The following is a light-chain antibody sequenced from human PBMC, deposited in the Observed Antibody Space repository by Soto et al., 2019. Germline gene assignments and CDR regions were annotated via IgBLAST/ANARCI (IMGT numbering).Light chain of an antibody. Sequence: QSALTQPASVSGSPGQSITISCTGTSSDDGGSNQASWYQQHPGKAPKLMIYDVSTRLSGVSNRFSGSKSGNTASLTISGLQAEDEADYYCTSYSNSSPVVFGGGTKVTVL. CDR1: SSDDGGSNQ. CDR2: DVS. CDR3: TSYSNSSPVV. J-gene: IGLJ2*01. V-gene: IGLV2-14*01.